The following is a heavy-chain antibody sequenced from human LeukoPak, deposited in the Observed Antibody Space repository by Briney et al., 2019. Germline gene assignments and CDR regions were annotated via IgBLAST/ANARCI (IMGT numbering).Heavy chain of an antibody. CDR2: INHSGST. V-gene: IGHV4-34*01. CDR1: GGSFSGYY. Sequence: SETLSLTCAVYGGSFSGYYWSWIRQPPGKGLEWIGEINHSGSTNYNPSLKSRVTISVDTSKNQFSLKLSSVTAADTAVYYCAREKYYYYYYMDVWGKGTRSPSP. CDR3: AREKYYYYYYMDV. J-gene: IGHJ6*03.